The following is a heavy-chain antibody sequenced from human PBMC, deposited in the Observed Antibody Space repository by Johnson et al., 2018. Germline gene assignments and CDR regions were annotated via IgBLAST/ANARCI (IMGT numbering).Heavy chain of an antibody. CDR2: ISHDGSNE. V-gene: IGHV3-30-3*01. J-gene: IGHJ3*02. Sequence: QVQLVESGGGVVQPGGSLRLSCAASGFSFMTYAIHWVRQAPGKGLDWVTFISHDGSNEYYADSVKGRFTISRDNSKNTVYLQMNRLTAEDTVVYYCVRREQRLALPLFHDGLDIWGPGTKVTVS. CDR1: GFSFMTYA. D-gene: IGHD6-19*01. CDR3: VRREQRLALPLFHDGLDI.